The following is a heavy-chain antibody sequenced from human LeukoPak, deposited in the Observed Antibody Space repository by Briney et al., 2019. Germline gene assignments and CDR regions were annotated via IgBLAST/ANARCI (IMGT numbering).Heavy chain of an antibody. CDR3: ATFSGYYSYFDY. CDR2: FDPEDGET. Sequence: ASVTVSCKVSGYTLTELSTHWVRQAPGKGLEWMGGFDPEDGETIYAQKFQGRVTMTEDTSTDTAYMELSSLRSEDTAVYYCATFSGYYSYFDYWGQGTLVTVSS. V-gene: IGHV1-24*01. J-gene: IGHJ4*02. CDR1: GYTLTELS. D-gene: IGHD3-22*01.